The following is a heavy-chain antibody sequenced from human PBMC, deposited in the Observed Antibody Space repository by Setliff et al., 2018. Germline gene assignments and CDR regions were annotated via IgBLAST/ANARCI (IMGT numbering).Heavy chain of an antibody. CDR2: IYSGDRNT. D-gene: IGHD1-7*01. J-gene: IGHJ4*02. V-gene: IGHV3-23*03. CDR1: GFTFSTYA. Sequence: GESLRFSCAASGFTFSTYAMSWVRQAPGKGLEWVSTIYSGDRNTFYTDSVQGRFTIFRDGSKNTLFLHMTSLRAEDTAVYYCAKPQVELRWGFESWGQGTPVTVSS. CDR3: AKPQVELRWGFES.